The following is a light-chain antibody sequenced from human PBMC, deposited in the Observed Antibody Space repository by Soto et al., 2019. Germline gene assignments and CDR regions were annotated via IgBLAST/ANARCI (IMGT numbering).Light chain of an antibody. CDR2: AAS. J-gene: IGKJ5*01. CDR1: QGISSY. CDR3: KKYNSYPYT. Sequence: DIQMTQSPSLLSASVGDRVTITCRASQGISSYLAWYQHKPGKVPKLLIYAASTLQSGVPSRFSGSGTGTEFTLTISTLQPEDDATHSCKKYNSYPYTFGQGTRLEIK. V-gene: IGKV1-27*01.